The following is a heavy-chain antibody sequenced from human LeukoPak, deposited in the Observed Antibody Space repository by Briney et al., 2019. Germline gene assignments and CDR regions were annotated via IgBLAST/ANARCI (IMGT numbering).Heavy chain of an antibody. V-gene: IGHV1-3*01. D-gene: IGHD2-2*01. CDR1: GYTFTSYA. J-gene: IGHJ6*02. CDR3: ARDFIVVVPAAVRYYGMDV. Sequence: ASVKVSCKASGYTFTSYAMHWVRQAPGQRLEWMGWINAGNGNTKYSQKFQGRVTITRDTSASTAYMELSSLRSEDTAVYYCARDFIVVVPAAVRYYGMDVWGQGTTVTVSS. CDR2: INAGNGNT.